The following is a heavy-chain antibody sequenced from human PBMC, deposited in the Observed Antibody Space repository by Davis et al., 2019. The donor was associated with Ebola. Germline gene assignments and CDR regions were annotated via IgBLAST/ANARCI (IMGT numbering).Heavy chain of an antibody. V-gene: IGHV1-3*01. J-gene: IGHJ6*04. CDR3: ARVTTIFGAPGYYGMDV. CDR2: INAGNGNT. CDR1: GYTFTSYA. D-gene: IGHD3-3*01. Sequence: AASVKVSCKASGYTFTSYAMHWVRQAPGQRLEWMGWINAGNGNTKYSQKFQGRVTITRDTSASTAYMELSSLRSEDTAVYYCARVTTIFGAPGYYGMDVWGKGTTVTVSS.